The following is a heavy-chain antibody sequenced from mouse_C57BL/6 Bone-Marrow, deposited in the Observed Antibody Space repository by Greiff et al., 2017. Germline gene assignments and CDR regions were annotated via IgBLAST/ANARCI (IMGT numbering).Heavy chain of an antibody. D-gene: IGHD1-1*01. CDR1: GYTFTSYW. CDR3: TSDYYGSGRDYAMDY. V-gene: IGHV1-5*01. J-gene: IGHJ4*01. CDR2: IYPGNSDT. Sequence: VQLQQSGTVLARPGASVKLSCKTSGYTFTSYWMHWVKQRPGQGLEWIGAIYPGNSDTSYNQKFKGKAKLTAVTSASTAYMELSSLTNEDSAVYYCTSDYYGSGRDYAMDYWGQGTSVTVSS.